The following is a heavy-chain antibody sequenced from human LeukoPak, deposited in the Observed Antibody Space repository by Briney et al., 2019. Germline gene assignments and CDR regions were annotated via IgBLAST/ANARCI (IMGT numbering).Heavy chain of an antibody. CDR3: ARDNRGNDYVWGSYLDY. Sequence: ASVKVSCKASGYTFTGYYMHWVRQAPGQGLEWMGWINPNSGGTNYAQKFQGRVTMTRDTSISTAYMELSRLRSDDTAVYYCARDNRGNDYVWGSYLDYWGQGTLVTVSS. CDR2: INPNSGGT. CDR1: GYTFTGYY. V-gene: IGHV1-2*02. D-gene: IGHD3-16*02. J-gene: IGHJ4*02.